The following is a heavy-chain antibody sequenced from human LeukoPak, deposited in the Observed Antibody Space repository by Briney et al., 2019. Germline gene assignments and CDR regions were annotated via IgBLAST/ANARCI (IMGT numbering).Heavy chain of an antibody. V-gene: IGHV3-74*01. CDR2: INSDGSST. D-gene: IGHD7-27*01. J-gene: IGHJ4*02. CDR1: AFTFNTYW. Sequence: PGGSLRLSCAASAFTFNTYWMHWVRQVPGRGLEWVSRINSDGSSTSYADSVKGRFTISRDNAKNTLYLQMNSLRAEDTAVYYCARSNWGLDYWGQGTLVTVSS. CDR3: ARSNWGLDY.